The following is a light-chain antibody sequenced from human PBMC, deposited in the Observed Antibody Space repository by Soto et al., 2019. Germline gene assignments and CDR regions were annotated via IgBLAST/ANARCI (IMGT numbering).Light chain of an antibody. J-gene: IGKJ5*01. CDR1: QYIHNY. Sequence: DIQMTQSPSSLSASVGDRVTITCRASQYIHNYLNWYQQKPGKAPNLLVYAASSLQSGVPSRFSGSGSGTDFTLTISSLQPEDFATYYCQHGYTTPPTFGQGTRLEIK. V-gene: IGKV1-39*01. CDR2: AAS. CDR3: QHGYTTPPT.